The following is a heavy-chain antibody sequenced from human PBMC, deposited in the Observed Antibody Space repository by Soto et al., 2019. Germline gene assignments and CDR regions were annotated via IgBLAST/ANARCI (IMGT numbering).Heavy chain of an antibody. D-gene: IGHD3-3*01. J-gene: IGHJ6*02. CDR2: ISAYNGNT. CDR1: GYTFTSYA. V-gene: IGHV1-18*01. Sequence: ASVKVSCKASGYTFTSYAMNWVRQAPGQRPEWMGWISAYNGNTNYAQKLQGRVTMTTDTSTSTAYMELRSLRSDDTAVYYCARDLGITIFGVVITNYYYYGMDVWGQGTTVTVSS. CDR3: ARDLGITIFGVVITNYYYYGMDV.